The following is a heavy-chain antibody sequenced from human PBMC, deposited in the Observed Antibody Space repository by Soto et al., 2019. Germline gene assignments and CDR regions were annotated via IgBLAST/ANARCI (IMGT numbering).Heavy chain of an antibody. CDR2: VSAYNGNT. J-gene: IGHJ6*02. V-gene: IGHV1-18*04. Sequence: ASVKVSCKASGYTFTSYGISWVRQAPGQGLEWMGWVSAYNGNTNYAQKLQGRVTMTTDTSTSTAYMELRSLRSDDTAVYYCARDLVGIVVVTAIFQSDYYYGMDVWGQGTTVTVSS. CDR1: GYTFTSYG. D-gene: IGHD2-21*02. CDR3: ARDLVGIVVVTAIFQSDYYYGMDV.